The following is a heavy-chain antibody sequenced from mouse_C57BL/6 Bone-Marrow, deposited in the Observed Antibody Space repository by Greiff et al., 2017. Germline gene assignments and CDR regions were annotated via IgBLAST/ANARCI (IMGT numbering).Heavy chain of an antibody. CDR2: SRSKANDYTT. J-gene: IGHJ1*01. V-gene: IGHV7-1*02. CDR1: GFTFSDFY. CDR3: ARDYYGSSYWYFDV. D-gene: IGHD1-1*01. Sequence: EVKLVESGGGLVQPGGSLRLSCATSGFTFSDFYMEWVRQPPGKRLEWIAASRSKANDYTTEYSAYVKGLFIVSRDTSQTILYLQMNALRAEDTAIDDCARDYYGSSYWYFDVWGAGTTVTVSS.